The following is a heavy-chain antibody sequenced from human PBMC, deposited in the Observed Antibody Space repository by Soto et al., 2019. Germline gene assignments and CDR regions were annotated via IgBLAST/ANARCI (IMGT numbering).Heavy chain of an antibody. V-gene: IGHV4-39*01. CDR2: IYYSGST. CDR3: ARQGDSYSGSYFFDY. Sequence: QLQLQESGPGLVKPSETLSLTCTVSGGSISSSSYYWGWIRQPPGKGLEWIGSIYYSGSTYYNPSLKSRVTISVDTSKNQFSLKLSSVTAADTAVYYCARQGDSYSGSYFFDYWGQGTLVTVSS. CDR1: GGSISSSSYY. J-gene: IGHJ4*02. D-gene: IGHD1-26*01.